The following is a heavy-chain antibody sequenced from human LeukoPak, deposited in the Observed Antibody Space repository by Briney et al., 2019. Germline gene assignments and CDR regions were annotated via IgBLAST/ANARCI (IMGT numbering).Heavy chain of an antibody. Sequence: PGGSLRLSCSASGFTFSIYAMTWVRQAPGKGLEWVPAITGSGGSTYYADSVKGRFTVSRDNSKNTLYLQMSSLRAEDTAVYYCAKDKTTIVGETGAFDIWGQGTTVTVSS. D-gene: IGHD1-26*01. CDR3: AKDKTTIVGETGAFDI. J-gene: IGHJ3*02. V-gene: IGHV3-23*01. CDR1: GFTFSIYA. CDR2: ITGSGGST.